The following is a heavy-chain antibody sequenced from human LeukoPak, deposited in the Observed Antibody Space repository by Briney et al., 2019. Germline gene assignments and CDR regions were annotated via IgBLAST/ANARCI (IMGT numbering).Heavy chain of an antibody. CDR3: TLIQGWGAGSYYRDF. V-gene: IGHV3-15*01. Sequence: GGALRLSCAASGLSISNDWMSWVRQAPGKGLEWVARIKRKNAGEPTDSAAPVKGRFTISRDDSHNTLYLQMNSLTTEDTAVYYCTLIQGWGAGSYYRDFWGQGTLVTVSS. J-gene: IGHJ1*01. CDR1: GLSISNDW. CDR2: IKRKNAGEPT. D-gene: IGHD3-10*01.